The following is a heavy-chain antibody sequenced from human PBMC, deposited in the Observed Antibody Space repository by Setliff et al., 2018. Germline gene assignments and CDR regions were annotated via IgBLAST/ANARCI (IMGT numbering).Heavy chain of an antibody. CDR2: MRDTGTTV. CDR3: VRDDVRGYYMDV. J-gene: IGHJ6*03. Sequence: TGGSLRLSCAASGFTFNTYLMNWVRQAPGKGLEWVSHMRDTGTTVHYADSVKGRFTISRDNAKNSLYLQMNSLRAEDTAVYYCVRDDVRGYYMDVWGKGTTVTVSS. V-gene: IGHV3-48*01. CDR1: GFTFNTYL. D-gene: IGHD3-10*02.